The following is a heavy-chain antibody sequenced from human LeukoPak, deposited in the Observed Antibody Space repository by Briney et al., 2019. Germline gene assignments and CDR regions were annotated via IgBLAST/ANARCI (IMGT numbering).Heavy chain of an antibody. CDR3: AKGSSNSRPYYFDY. CDR1: GFTFSNYV. Sequence: GGSLRLSCAASGFTFSNYVMSWVRQAPGKWLEWVSAITGSSDSTYYADTVKGRFTSSRDNSKSTLFLQMNSLRAEDTAIYYCAKGSSNSRPYYFDYWGQGTLATVSS. V-gene: IGHV3-23*01. CDR2: ITGSSDST. J-gene: IGHJ4*02. D-gene: IGHD1-1*01.